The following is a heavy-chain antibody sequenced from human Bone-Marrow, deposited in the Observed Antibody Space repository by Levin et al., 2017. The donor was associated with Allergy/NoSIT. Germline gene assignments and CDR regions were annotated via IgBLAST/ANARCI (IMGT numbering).Heavy chain of an antibody. CDR2: ISYDAKVK. CDR3: ARDYSSRSEFDY. Sequence: GESLKISCAASGFTFSSYAMHWVRQAPGKGLEWVAVISYDAKVKYYADSVKGRFTISRDNTKDTLFLQMNSLRAEDTAVYYCARDYSSRSEFDYWGQGTLVTVSS. D-gene: IGHD6-13*01. V-gene: IGHV3-30*04. CDR1: GFTFSSYA. J-gene: IGHJ4*02.